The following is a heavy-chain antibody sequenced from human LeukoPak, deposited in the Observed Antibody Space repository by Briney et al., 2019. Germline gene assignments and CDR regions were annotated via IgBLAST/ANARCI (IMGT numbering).Heavy chain of an antibody. CDR1: GEPFNGYY. CDR3: ASRYCCSSTSCYTFDY. CDR2: INHSGST. V-gene: IGHV4-34*01. J-gene: IGHJ4*02. D-gene: IGHD2-2*02. Sequence: SETLSLTCAVYGEPFNGYYWNWIRQSPGKGLEWIGEINHSGSTNYNPSLKSRVTISVDTSKNQFSLKLNSVTAADTAVYYCASRYCCSSTSCYTFDYWGQGTLVTVSS.